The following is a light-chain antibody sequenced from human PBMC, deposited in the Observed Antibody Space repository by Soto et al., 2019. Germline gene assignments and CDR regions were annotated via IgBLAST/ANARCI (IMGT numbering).Light chain of an antibody. CDR3: QHADSFPLIT. J-gene: IGKJ5*01. CDR1: QGISSY. Sequence: MQLTQSPSSLSASVGDRVTITWGASQGISSYLGWYQQKPAKAPNLLVYDASTLHSGVPSRFSGGGSGTDFTLTISSLQPEDFATYYCQHADSFPLITFGQGTRLEIK. V-gene: IGKV1-9*01. CDR2: DAS.